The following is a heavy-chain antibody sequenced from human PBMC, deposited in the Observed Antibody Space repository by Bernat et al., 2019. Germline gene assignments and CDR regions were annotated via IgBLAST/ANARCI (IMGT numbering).Heavy chain of an antibody. D-gene: IGHD6-13*01. CDR1: GYTFTSYD. V-gene: IGHV1-8*01. CDR2: MNPNSGNT. Sequence: QVQLVQSGAEVKKPGASVKVSCKASGYTFTSYDINWVRQATGQGLEWMGWMNPNSGNTGYAQKFQGRVTMTRNTSISTAYMELNSLRAEDTAVYYCARGVEQQLLTEGVVFDYWGQGTLVTVSS. CDR3: ARGVEQQLLTEGVVFDY. J-gene: IGHJ4*02.